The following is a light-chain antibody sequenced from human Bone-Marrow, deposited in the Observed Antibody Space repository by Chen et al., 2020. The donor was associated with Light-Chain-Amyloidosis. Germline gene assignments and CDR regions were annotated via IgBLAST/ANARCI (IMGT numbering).Light chain of an antibody. CDR1: SSDAGGDNH. CDR2: EVT. Sequence: SALTQPASVSGSPGQPITISCTGTSSDAGGDNHVSWYQQHPDKAHKLMNYEVTNRPSWVPSLFAVAHADNTAALTVSGLHTEHEAECVCSSYAITSPRVFGSWTRVTVL. J-gene: IGLJ1*01. V-gene: IGLV2-14*01. CDR3: SSYAITSPRV.